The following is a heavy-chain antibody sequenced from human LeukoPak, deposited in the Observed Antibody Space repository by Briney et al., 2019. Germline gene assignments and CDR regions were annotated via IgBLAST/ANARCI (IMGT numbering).Heavy chain of an antibody. J-gene: IGHJ3*02. CDR2: IYHSGST. CDR3: ARALYSSSWYRDAFDI. V-gene: IGHV4-4*02. Sequence: PSETLSLTCAVSGGSISSSNWWSWVRQPPGKGLEWIGEIYHSGSTNYNPSLKSRVTISVDKSKNQFSLKLSSVTAADTAVYYCARALYSSSWYRDAFDIWGRGTMVTVSS. D-gene: IGHD6-13*01. CDR1: GGSISSSNW.